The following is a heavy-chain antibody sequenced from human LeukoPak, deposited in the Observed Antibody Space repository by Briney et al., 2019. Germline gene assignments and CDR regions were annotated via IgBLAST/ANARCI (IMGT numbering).Heavy chain of an antibody. CDR1: GGSFSGYY. J-gene: IGHJ4*02. Sequence: SETLSLTCAVYGGSFSGYYWSWIRQPPGKGLEWIGEINHSGGTNYNPSLKSRVTISVDTSKNQFSLKLSSVTAADTAVYYCARGRVGATFDYWGQGTLVTVSS. CDR3: ARGRVGATFDY. V-gene: IGHV4-34*01. D-gene: IGHD1-26*01. CDR2: INHSGGT.